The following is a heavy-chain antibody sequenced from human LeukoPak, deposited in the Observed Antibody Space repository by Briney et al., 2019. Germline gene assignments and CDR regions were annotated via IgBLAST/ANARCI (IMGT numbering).Heavy chain of an antibody. CDR2: INSDGSST. CDR1: GFTFSNLW. Sequence: PGGYLRLSCAASGFTFSNLWLHWVRQPPGKGPVWVSRINSDGSSTSYADSVNGRFTISRDNAKNTLYLQMNSLRAEDTAVYYCLRDLTKSMVYGEFGGGYWGQGALVTVSS. CDR3: LRDLTKSMVYGEFGGGY. V-gene: IGHV3-74*01. J-gene: IGHJ4*02. D-gene: IGHD4-17*01.